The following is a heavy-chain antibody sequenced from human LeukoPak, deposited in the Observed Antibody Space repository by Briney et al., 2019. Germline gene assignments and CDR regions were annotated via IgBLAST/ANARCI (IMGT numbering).Heavy chain of an antibody. CDR3: ARDRGYSSGYSRYFDY. V-gene: IGHV4-31*03. J-gene: IGHJ4*02. Sequence: SETLSLTCTVSGGSISSGGYYWSWIRQHPGKGLEWIGYIYYSGSTYYNPSPKSRVTISVDTSKNQFSLKLSSVTAADTAVYYCARDRGYSSGYSRYFDYWGQGTLVTVSS. D-gene: IGHD3-22*01. CDR2: IYYSGST. CDR1: GGSISSGGYY.